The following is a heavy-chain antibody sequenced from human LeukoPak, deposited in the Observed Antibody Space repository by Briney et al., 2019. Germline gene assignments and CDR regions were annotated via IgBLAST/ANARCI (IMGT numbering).Heavy chain of an antibody. D-gene: IGHD5-18*01. CDR2: IYYSGST. J-gene: IGHJ6*02. V-gene: IGHV4-59*01. CDR3: ARVRIVSYGTDYYYYGMDV. CDR1: GGSISSYY. Sequence: SETLSLTCTVSGGSISSYYWSRIRQPPGKELEWIGYIYYSGSTNYNPSLKSRVTISVDTSKNQFSLKLSSVTAADTAVYYCARVRIVSYGTDYYYYGMDVWGQGTTVTVSS.